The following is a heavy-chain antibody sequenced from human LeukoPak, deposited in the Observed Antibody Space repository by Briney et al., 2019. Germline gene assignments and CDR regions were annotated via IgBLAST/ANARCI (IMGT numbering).Heavy chain of an antibody. V-gene: IGHV1-2*06. D-gene: IGHD6-13*01. CDR3: ARVRGIAAAGAPSDYYYGMDV. J-gene: IGHJ6*02. CDR1: GYSFTGYY. CDR2: INSNSGGT. Sequence: ASVNVSCQASGYSFTGYYMHWVRQAPGQGLEWMGRINSNSGGTNYAQRFHDRITMTRDTSISTAYLELRRLRSEDTAVYYCARVRGIAAAGAPSDYYYGMDVWGQGTTVTVSS.